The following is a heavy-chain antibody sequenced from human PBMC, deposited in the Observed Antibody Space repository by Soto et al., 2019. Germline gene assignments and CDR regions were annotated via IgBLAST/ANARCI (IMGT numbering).Heavy chain of an antibody. CDR2: INPATGAA. Sequence: QLHLVQSGAVVKKPGASVTVSCSASGYPVTAYYMHWVRQAPGRGLEWMGGINPATGAAKYTQTFQGRVTMTRDMSTSTVFMELRGLTSEDTAVFYCARGGGVGVAGSAAFDMWGQGTLVTVSS. D-gene: IGHD3-3*01. CDR1: GYPVTAYY. CDR3: ARGGGVGVAGSAAFDM. J-gene: IGHJ3*02. V-gene: IGHV1-2*02.